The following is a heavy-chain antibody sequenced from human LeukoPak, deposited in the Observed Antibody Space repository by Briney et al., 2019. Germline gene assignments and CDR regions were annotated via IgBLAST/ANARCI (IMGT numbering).Heavy chain of an antibody. Sequence: SETLSLTCTVSGDSISSYYWSWIRQPAGKGLEWIGRIYTSGSTNYNPSLKSRVTMSVDTSKNQFSLKLSSVTAADTAVYYCARLPGYSSSWYEGFENRRAFDIWGQGTMVTASS. CDR2: IYTSGST. J-gene: IGHJ3*02. D-gene: IGHD6-13*01. CDR1: GDSISSYY. CDR3: ARLPGYSSSWYEGFENRRAFDI. V-gene: IGHV4-4*07.